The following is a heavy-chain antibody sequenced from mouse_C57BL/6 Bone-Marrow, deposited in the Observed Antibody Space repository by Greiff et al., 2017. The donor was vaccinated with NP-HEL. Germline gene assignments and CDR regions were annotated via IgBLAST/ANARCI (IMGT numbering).Heavy chain of an antibody. CDR2: IRNKANGYTT. J-gene: IGHJ4*01. Sequence: EVHLVESGGGLVQPGGSLSLSCAASGFTFTDYYMSWVRQPPGKALEWLGFIRNKANGYTTEYSASVKGRFTISRDNSQSILYLQMNALRAEDSATYYCARGIYYGNYDAMDYWGQGTSVTVAS. CDR3: ARGIYYGNYDAMDY. D-gene: IGHD2-1*01. V-gene: IGHV7-3*01. CDR1: GFTFTDYY.